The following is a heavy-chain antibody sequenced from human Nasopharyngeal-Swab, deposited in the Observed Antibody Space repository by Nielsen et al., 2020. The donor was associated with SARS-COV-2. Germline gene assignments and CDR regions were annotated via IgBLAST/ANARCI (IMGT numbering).Heavy chain of an antibody. CDR1: GGPISSYY. Sequence: SETLSLTCTVSGGPISSYYWSWIRQPAGKGLEWIGRIYTSGSTNYNPSLKSRVTMSVDTSKNQFSLKLSSVTAADTAVYYCARDSSSWYPNAPFDYWGQGTLVTVPS. CDR3: ARDSSSWYPNAPFDY. CDR2: IYTSGST. D-gene: IGHD6-13*01. V-gene: IGHV4-4*07. J-gene: IGHJ4*02.